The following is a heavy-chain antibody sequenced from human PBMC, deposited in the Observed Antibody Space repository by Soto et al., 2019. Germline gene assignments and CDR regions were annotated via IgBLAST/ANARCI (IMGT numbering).Heavy chain of an antibody. Sequence: XGTLSLTCTVSGGSISSYYWSGIRQPPGKGLEWIGYIYYSGSTNYNPSLKSRVTISVDTSKNQFSLKLSSVTAADTAVYYCARDFIYYDSSGYYSSRWFDPWGQGTLVTVSS. J-gene: IGHJ5*02. CDR1: GGSISSYY. V-gene: IGHV4-59*01. D-gene: IGHD3-22*01. CDR2: IYYSGST. CDR3: ARDFIYYDSSGYYSSRWFDP.